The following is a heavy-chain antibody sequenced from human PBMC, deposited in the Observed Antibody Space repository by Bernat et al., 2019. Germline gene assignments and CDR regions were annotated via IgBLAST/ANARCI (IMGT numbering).Heavy chain of an antibody. D-gene: IGHD5-24*01. CDR2: ISYDGSNK. Sequence: QVQLVESGGGVVQPGRSLRLSCAASGFTFSSYGMHWVRQAPGKGLEWVGVISYDGSNKYYADSVKGRFTISRDNSKNTLYLQMNSLRAEDTAVYYCAKERWLQLYYFDYWGQGTLVTVSS. CDR3: AKERWLQLYYFDY. V-gene: IGHV3-30*18. J-gene: IGHJ4*02. CDR1: GFTFSSYG.